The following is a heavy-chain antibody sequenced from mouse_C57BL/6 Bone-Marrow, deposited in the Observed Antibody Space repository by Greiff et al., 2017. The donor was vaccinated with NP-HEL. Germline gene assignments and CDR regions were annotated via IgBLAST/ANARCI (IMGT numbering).Heavy chain of an antibody. V-gene: IGHV1-37*01. CDR3: ASPYYGSSYDYAMDY. CDR1: GYSFTGYF. D-gene: IGHD1-1*01. Sequence: EVQLVESGPELVKPGASVKISCKASGYSFTGYFMNWVKQSHGKSLEWIGRINPYNGDTFYNQKFKGKATLTVDKSSSTAHMELLSLTSEDFAVYYCASPYYGSSYDYAMDYWGQGTSVTVSS. J-gene: IGHJ4*01. CDR2: INPYNGDT.